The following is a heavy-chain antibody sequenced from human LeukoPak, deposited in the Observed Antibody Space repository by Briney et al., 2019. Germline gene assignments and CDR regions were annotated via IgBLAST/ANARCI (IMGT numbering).Heavy chain of an antibody. D-gene: IGHD1-14*01. J-gene: IGHJ6*02. V-gene: IGHV4-61*08. CDR2: IFYRGST. CDR1: GDSVSSGGYS. CDR3: ARARNYYYYLDV. Sequence: SETLSLTCTVSGDSVSSGGYSWSWIRQPPGKGLEWIGYIFYRGSTSYNPSLKSRLTMSADSSKNQFSLRLSSVTAADTAVYYCARARNYYYYLDVWGQGTTVTVSS.